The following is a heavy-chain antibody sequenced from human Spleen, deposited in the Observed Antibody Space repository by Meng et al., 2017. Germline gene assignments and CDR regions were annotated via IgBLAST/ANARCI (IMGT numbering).Heavy chain of an antibody. Sequence: GGSLRLSCAASGFTFDDYAMHWVRQAPGKGLEWVSGISWNSGSIGYADSVKGRFTISRDNAKNSLYLQMNSLRAEDTALYYCAKDKGYSSSWSDAFDIWGKGTMVTVSS. CDR3: AKDKGYSSSWSDAFDI. V-gene: IGHV3-9*01. J-gene: IGHJ3*02. D-gene: IGHD6-13*01. CDR1: GFTFDDYA. CDR2: ISWNSGSI.